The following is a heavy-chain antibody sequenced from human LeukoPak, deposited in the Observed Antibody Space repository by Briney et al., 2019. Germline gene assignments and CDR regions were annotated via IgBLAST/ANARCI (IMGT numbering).Heavy chain of an antibody. V-gene: IGHV3-30*18. D-gene: IGHD6-19*01. CDR1: GFTFSSYG. CDR3: AKDLMFYGPVAALDY. J-gene: IGHJ4*02. CDR2: ISYDGSNK. Sequence: PGGSLRLSCAASGFTFSSYGMHWVRQAPGKGLEWVAVISYDGSNKYYADSVKGRFTISRDNSKNTLYLQMNSLRAEDTAVYYCAKDLMFYGPVAALDYWGQGTLVTVSS.